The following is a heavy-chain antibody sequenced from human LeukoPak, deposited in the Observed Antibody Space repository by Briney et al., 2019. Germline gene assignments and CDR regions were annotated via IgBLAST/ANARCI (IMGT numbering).Heavy chain of an antibody. CDR3: AKDRGDILTGYLSYYFDY. V-gene: IGHV3-23*01. CDR1: GFTFSSYA. J-gene: IGHJ4*02. CDR2: ISGSGGST. Sequence: GGSLRLSCAASGFTFSSYAMSWVRQAPGKGLEWVSAISGSGGSTYYADSVKGRFTISRDNSKNTLYLQMNSLRAEDTAVYYCAKDRGDILTGYLSYYFDYWGQGTLVTVSS. D-gene: IGHD3-9*01.